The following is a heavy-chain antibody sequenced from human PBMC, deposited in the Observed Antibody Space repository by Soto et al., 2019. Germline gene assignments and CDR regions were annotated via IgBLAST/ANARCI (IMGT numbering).Heavy chain of an antibody. Sequence: SSETLSLTCTVSGGSISSGGYYWSWIRQHPGKGLEWIGYIYYSGSTYYNPSLKSRVTISVDTSKNQFSLKLSSVTAADTAVYYCARAPHYYDSSGYYREMYYFDYWGQGTLVTVSS. CDR2: IYYSGST. CDR1: GGSISSGGYY. J-gene: IGHJ4*02. V-gene: IGHV4-31*03. CDR3: ARAPHYYDSSGYYREMYYFDY. D-gene: IGHD3-22*01.